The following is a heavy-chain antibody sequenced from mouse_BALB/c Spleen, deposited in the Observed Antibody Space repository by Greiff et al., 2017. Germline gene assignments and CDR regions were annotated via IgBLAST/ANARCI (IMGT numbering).Heavy chain of an antibody. Sequence: EVKLMESGPSLVKPSQTLSLTCSVTGDSITSGYWNWIRKFPGNKLEYMGYISYSGSTYYNPSLKSRISITRDTSKNQYYLQLNSVTTEDTATYYCARYTPPYDGYYGGYAMDYWGQGTSVTVSS. V-gene: IGHV3-8*02. CDR2: ISYSGST. J-gene: IGHJ4*01. CDR3: ARYTPPYDGYYGGYAMDY. CDR1: GDSITSGY. D-gene: IGHD2-3*01.